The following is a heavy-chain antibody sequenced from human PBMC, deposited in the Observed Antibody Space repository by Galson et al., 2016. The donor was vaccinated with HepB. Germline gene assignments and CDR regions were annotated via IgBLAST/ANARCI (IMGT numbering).Heavy chain of an antibody. Sequence: SLRLSCAASGFTLIDYAMHWVRQAPGKGLEWVSGINWNSERIDYVDSVKGRFTIYRDNAKNSLYLQMNSLTTEDTALYFCAKGHRRSSSYFNFQALDVWGQGTAVTASS. CDR1: GFTLIDYA. V-gene: IGHV3-9*01. D-gene: IGHD6-6*01. CDR2: INWNSERI. CDR3: AKGHRRSSSYFNFQALDV. J-gene: IGHJ6*02.